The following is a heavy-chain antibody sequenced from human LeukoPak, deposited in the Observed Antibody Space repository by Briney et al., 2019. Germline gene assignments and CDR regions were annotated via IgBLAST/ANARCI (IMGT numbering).Heavy chain of an antibody. J-gene: IGHJ3*02. V-gene: IGHV4-34*01. CDR2: INHSGST. CDR3: ARDPGYCSSTSCYFAFDI. D-gene: IGHD2-2*01. Sequence: SETLSLTCAVYGGSFSGYYWSWIRQPPGKGLEWVGEINHSGSTNYNPSLKRRVTISVDTSKNQFSLKLSSVTAADTAVYYCARDPGYCSSTSCYFAFDIWGQGTMVTVSS. CDR1: GGSFSGYY.